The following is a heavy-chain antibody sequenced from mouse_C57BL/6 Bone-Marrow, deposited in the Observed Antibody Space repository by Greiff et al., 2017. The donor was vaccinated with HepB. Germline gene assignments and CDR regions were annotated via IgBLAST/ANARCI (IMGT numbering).Heavy chain of an antibody. CDR2: ISSGRSYT. V-gene: IGHV5-6*01. Sequence: EVQVVESGGDLVKPGGSLKLSCAASGFTFSSYGMSWVRQTPDKRLEWVATISSGRSYTYYPDSVKGRFTISRDNAKNTLYLQMSSLKSEDTAMYYCARHYDYNWYFDVWGTGTTVTVSS. J-gene: IGHJ1*03. CDR1: GFTFSSYG. CDR3: ARHYDYNWYFDV. D-gene: IGHD2-4*01.